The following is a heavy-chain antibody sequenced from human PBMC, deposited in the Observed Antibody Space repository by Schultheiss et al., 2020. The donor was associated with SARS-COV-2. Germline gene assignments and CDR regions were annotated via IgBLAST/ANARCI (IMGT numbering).Heavy chain of an antibody. V-gene: IGHV3-33*08. CDR2: IWYDGSNK. CDR1: RFNFGNYG. J-gene: IGHJ6*02. Sequence: GGSLRLSCAASRFNFGNYGMHWVRQAPGKGLEWVAVIWYDGSNKYYADSVKGRFTISRDNSKNTLYLQMNSLRAEDTAVYYCARDLNRRYCSSTSCPAGGMDVWGQGTTVTVSS. D-gene: IGHD2-2*01. CDR3: ARDLNRRYCSSTSCPAGGMDV.